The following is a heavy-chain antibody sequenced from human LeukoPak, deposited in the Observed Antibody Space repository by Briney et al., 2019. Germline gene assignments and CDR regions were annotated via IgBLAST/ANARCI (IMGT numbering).Heavy chain of an antibody. CDR3: AKRPSFDP. V-gene: IGHV6-1*01. D-gene: IGHD6-6*01. Sequence: SQTLSLTCVISGDDVSKNSVSWNWIRQSPSRGLEWLGRTYYKSKWYNDYAEFVKSRIIITSDTSKNQLSLQLKSVTPEDTAVYYCAKRPSFDPWGQGTLVTVSS. J-gene: IGHJ5*02. CDR1: GDDVSKNSVS. CDR2: TYYKSKWYN.